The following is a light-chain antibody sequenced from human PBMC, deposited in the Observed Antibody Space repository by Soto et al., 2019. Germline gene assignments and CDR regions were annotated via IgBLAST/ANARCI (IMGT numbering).Light chain of an antibody. CDR1: QSVSRY. J-gene: IGKJ4*01. V-gene: IGKV3-11*01. CDR2: DAS. Sequence: EIVLTQSPVTLSLSPGERATLSCRASQSVSRYLAWYQQKPGQAPRLLIYDASNRATGIPARFSGSGSGTDFTLTISSLEPKDFAVYYCQQRSNWPSTFGGGTKVEIK. CDR3: QQRSNWPST.